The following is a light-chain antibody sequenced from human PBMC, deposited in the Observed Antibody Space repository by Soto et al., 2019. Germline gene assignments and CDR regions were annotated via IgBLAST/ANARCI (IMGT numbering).Light chain of an antibody. CDR3: CSYAGSPLVV. J-gene: IGLJ2*01. Sequence: QSVLTQPASVSGSPGQSITISCTGTSSDVGSYNLVSWYQQHPGKAPKLMIYEGSKRPSGVSNRFSGSKSGNTASLTISGLQAEDEADYYCCSYAGSPLVVFGGGTQLTVL. CDR1: SSDVGSYNL. V-gene: IGLV2-23*01. CDR2: EGS.